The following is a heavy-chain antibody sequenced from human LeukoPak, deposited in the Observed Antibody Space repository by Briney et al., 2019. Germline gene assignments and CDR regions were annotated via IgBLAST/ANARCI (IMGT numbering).Heavy chain of an antibody. CDR2: INSDGSST. J-gene: IGHJ4*02. V-gene: IGHV3-74*01. CDR3: ARDAGYYFYN. D-gene: IGHD6-13*01. CDR1: GFTFSSYW. Sequence: GGSLRLACAPSGFTFSSYWMHWVRQAPGKGLVWVSRINSDGSSTSYADSVKGRFTIYRDNAKNTLYLQMYSLRAENTAVYYCARDAGYYFYNWGQGSLVTVSS.